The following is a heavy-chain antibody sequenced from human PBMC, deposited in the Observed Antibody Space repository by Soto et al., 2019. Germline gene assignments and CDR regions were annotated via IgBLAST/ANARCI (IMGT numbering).Heavy chain of an antibody. CDR3: ATRPLLPGAP. CDR2: IYSSGST. V-gene: IGHV3-53*01. Sequence: ESGGGLNQPGGSLRLSCAASGFTFSSNDMNWVRQAPGKGLEWVSLIYSSGSTYYADSVKGRFTISRDNSKNTLYLQMSSLRAEDTAVYYCATRPLLPGAPWGQGTMGTVSS. CDR1: GFTFSSND. D-gene: IGHD3-22*01. J-gene: IGHJ3*01.